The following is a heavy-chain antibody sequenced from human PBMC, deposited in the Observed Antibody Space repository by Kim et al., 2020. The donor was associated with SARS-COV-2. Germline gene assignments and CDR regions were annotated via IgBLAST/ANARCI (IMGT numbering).Heavy chain of an antibody. CDR1: GFTLTELS. Sequence: ASVKVSCKVSGFTLTELSMHWVRQAPGKGLEWMGGFDPEDGERIYAQKFQGRVSMTEDTSTDTAYMELSSLRSDDTAVYYCATDLPGIVAVGLGYWGQGTLVTVSS. J-gene: IGHJ4*02. V-gene: IGHV1-24*01. CDR3: ATDLPGIVAVGLGY. D-gene: IGHD6-13*01. CDR2: FDPEDGER.